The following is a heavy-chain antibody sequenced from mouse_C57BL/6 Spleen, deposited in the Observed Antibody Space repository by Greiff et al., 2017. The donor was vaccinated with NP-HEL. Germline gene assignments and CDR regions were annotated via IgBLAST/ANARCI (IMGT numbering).Heavy chain of an antibody. CDR2: IYPGDGDT. CDR3: ARDYYMDYFDY. D-gene: IGHD2-12*01. CDR1: GYAFSSYW. V-gene: IGHV1-80*01. Sequence: VQLQQSGAELVKPGASVKISCKASGYAFSSYWMNWVKQRPGKGLEWIGQIYPGDGDTNYNGKFKGKATLTADKSSSTAYMQLSSLTSEDSAVYFCARDYYMDYFDYWGQGTTLTVSS. J-gene: IGHJ2*01.